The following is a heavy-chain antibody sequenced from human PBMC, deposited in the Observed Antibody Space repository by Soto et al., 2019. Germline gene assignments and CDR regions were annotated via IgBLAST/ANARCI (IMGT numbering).Heavy chain of an antibody. Sequence: QVQLVQSGAEVKKPGSSVKVSCKASAGTFSSYAISWVRQAPGQGLEWMGGIIPIFGTANYAQKFEGRVTITADKSTSTAYMELSSLRAEDTAVYYCGRKGIAVIGTLGYYGMDVWGQGTTVTVSS. CDR3: GRKGIAVIGTLGYYGMDV. V-gene: IGHV1-69*06. J-gene: IGHJ6*02. CDR1: AGTFSSYA. CDR2: IIPIFGTA. D-gene: IGHD6-19*01.